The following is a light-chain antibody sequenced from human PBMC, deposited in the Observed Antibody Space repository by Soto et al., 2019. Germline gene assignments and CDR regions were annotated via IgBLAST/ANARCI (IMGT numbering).Light chain of an antibody. CDR2: EVS. Sequence: QSALTQPASVSGSPGQSITISYTGTSSDVGGYNYVSWYQQHPGKAPKLMIYEVSNRPSGFSNRFSGSKSGNTASLTISGLQAEDEADFYCSSYTSSSTLNVFGTGTKVTVL. J-gene: IGLJ1*01. CDR3: SSYTSSSTLNV. V-gene: IGLV2-14*01. CDR1: SSDVGGYNY.